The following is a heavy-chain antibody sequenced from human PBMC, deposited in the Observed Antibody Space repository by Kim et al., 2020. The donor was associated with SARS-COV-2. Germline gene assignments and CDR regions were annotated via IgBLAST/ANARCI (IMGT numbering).Heavy chain of an antibody. CDR3: ARELIGSSSWYS. J-gene: IGHJ4*02. V-gene: IGHV4-61*01. CDR2: IYYSGST. CDR1: GGSVSSSSYY. Sequence: SETLSLTCTVSGGSVSSSSYYWSWIRQPPGKGLEWIGYIYYSGSTHYNPSLKSRVTISVDTSKNQFSLKLSSVTAADTAVYYCARELIGSSSWYSWGQGTLVIVSS. D-gene: IGHD6-13*01.